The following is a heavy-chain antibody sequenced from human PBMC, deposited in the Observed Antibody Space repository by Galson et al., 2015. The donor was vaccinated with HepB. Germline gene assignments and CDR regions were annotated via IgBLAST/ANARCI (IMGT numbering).Heavy chain of an antibody. D-gene: IGHD3-16*01. CDR1: GFTVSSNY. J-gene: IGHJ4*02. CDR2: IYSGGST. Sequence: SLRLSCAASGFTVSSNYMSWVRQAPGKGLEWVSVIYSGGSTYYADSVKGRFTISRDNSKNTLYLQMNSLRAEDTAVYYCARGNYDYVWGSQKTYYVDYWGQGTLVTVSS. CDR3: ARGNYDYVWGSQKTYYVDY. V-gene: IGHV3-53*01.